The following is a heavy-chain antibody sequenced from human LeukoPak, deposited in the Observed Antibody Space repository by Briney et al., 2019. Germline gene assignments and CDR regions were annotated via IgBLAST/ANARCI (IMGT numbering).Heavy chain of an antibody. CDR3: ARRRADITVAVDY. Sequence: GESLEISCKASGYSFTTYWIAWVRQIPGKGLEWMGIIYPGDSDTRYSPSFQGQVTISADKSISTAYLQWSSLKASDTAMYYCARRRADITVAVDYWGQGTLVIVSS. V-gene: IGHV5-51*01. D-gene: IGHD6-19*01. CDR1: GYSFTTYW. CDR2: IYPGDSDT. J-gene: IGHJ4*02.